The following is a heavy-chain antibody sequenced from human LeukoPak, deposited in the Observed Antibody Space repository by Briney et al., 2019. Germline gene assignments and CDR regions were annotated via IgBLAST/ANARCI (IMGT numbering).Heavy chain of an antibody. CDR2: ISAGGSST. J-gene: IGHJ4*02. V-gene: IGHV3-23*01. D-gene: IGHD2-15*01. Sequence: GGSLRLSCAASGFTFNNYVMSWVRHAPGNGLDRVSTISAGGSSTFYADSVKGRFTISRDNSKNTLYLQMNSLRAEDTAIYYCAKDRCGGASCSFNYWGQGTLVTVSS. CDR3: AKDRCGGASCSFNY. CDR1: GFTFNNYV.